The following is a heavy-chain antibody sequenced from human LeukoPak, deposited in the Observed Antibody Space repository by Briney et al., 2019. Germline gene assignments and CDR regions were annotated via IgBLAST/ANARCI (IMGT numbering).Heavy chain of an antibody. V-gene: IGHV3-21*01. CDR1: GFTFSSCG. J-gene: IGHJ4*02. Sequence: GGSLRLSCAASGFTFSSCGFNWVRQAPGKGLEWVSSISSSSSYIYYADSVKGRFTISRDNAKNSLYLQMSSLRAEDTAVYYCARDKAAAGPLDYWGQGTLVTVSS. D-gene: IGHD6-13*01. CDR2: ISSSSSYI. CDR3: ARDKAAAGPLDY.